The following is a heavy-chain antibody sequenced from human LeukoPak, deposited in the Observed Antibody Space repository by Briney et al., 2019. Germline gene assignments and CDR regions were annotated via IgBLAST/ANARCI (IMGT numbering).Heavy chain of an antibody. V-gene: IGHV4-59*01. D-gene: IGHD4-23*01. CDR2: IYYSGST. J-gene: IGHJ2*01. CDR3: ARDRTTVVTTGRYFDL. Sequence: SETLSLTCTVSGGSISSYYWSWIRQPPGKGLEWIGYIYYSGSTNYNPSLKSRVTISVDTSKNQFSLKLSSVTAADTAVYYCARDRTTVVTTGRYFDLWGRGTLVTVSS. CDR1: GGSISSYY.